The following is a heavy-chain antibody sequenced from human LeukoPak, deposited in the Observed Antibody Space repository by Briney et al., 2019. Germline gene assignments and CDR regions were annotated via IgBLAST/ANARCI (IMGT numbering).Heavy chain of an antibody. D-gene: IGHD2-15*01. Sequence: SETLSLTCTVCGGSISSSSYYWGWIRQPPGKGLEWIGSIYYSGSTYYYPSLKSRVTISVDTSKNQFSLKLSSVTAADTAVYYCARSFRGGYCSGGSCPYYYYGMDVWGQGTTVTVSS. CDR2: IYYSGST. J-gene: IGHJ6*02. CDR1: GGSISSSSYY. CDR3: ARSFRGGYCSGGSCPYYYYGMDV. V-gene: IGHV4-39*01.